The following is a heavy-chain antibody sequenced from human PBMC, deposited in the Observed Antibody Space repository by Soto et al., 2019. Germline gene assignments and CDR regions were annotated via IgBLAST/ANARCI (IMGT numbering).Heavy chain of an antibody. CDR3: AHFDWFIDY. D-gene: IGHD3-9*01. V-gene: IGHV3-23*01. Sequence: PGGSLRLSCAASGFMFTNYAMTWVRQAPGKGLEWVSGISSGGSSTYYADSVKGRFTISRDNSKNTLYLQMNSLRAEDTAVYYCAHFDWFIDYWGQGTLVTVSS. CDR2: ISSGGSST. CDR1: GFMFTNYA. J-gene: IGHJ4*02.